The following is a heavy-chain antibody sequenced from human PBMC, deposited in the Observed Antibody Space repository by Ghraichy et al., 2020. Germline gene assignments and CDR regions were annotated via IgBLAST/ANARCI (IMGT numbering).Heavy chain of an antibody. V-gene: IGHV1-2*02. D-gene: IGHD2-21*02. J-gene: IGHJ6*02. CDR1: GYTFTGYY. Sequence: ASVKVSCKASGYTFTGYYMHWVRQAPGQGLEWMGWINPNSGGTNYAQKFQGRVTMTRDTSISTAYMELSRLRSDDTAVYYCARDEVIVVVTADRYYYGMDVWGQGTTVTVSS. CDR3: ARDEVIVVVTADRYYYGMDV. CDR2: INPNSGGT.